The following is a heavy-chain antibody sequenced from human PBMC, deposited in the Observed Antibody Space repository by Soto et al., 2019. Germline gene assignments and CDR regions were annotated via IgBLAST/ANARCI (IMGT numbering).Heavy chain of an antibody. D-gene: IGHD6-6*01. J-gene: IGHJ6*02. CDR3: AKDRKAARPYYGMDV. V-gene: IGHV3-9*01. Sequence: PGGSLRLSCAASGFTFDDYAMHWVRQAPGKGLEWVSGISWNSGSIGYADSVKGRFTISRDNAKNSLYLQMNSLRAEDTALYYCAKDRKAARPYYGMDVWGQGTTVTVSS. CDR1: GFTFDDYA. CDR2: ISWNSGSI.